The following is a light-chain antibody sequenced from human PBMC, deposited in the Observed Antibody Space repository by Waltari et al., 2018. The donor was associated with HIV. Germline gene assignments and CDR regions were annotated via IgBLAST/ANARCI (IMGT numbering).Light chain of an antibody. V-gene: IGLV1-44*01. Sequence: QSVLTQPPSASGTPGQRVTMSCSGSSSNIGSHTVQWYQHLPGTAPKLIIYANNQRPSGVPDRFSGSKSGTSASLAISGLQSDDEADYYCAAWDDSLNGRIFGGGTKLTVL. CDR2: ANN. CDR3: AAWDDSLNGRI. CDR1: SSNIGSHT. J-gene: IGLJ2*01.